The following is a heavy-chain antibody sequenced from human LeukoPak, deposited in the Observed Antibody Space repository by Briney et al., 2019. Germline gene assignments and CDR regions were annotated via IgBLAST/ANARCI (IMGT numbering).Heavy chain of an antibody. CDR1: GFTFDACD. CDR2: ITGKTNNYAT. J-gene: IGHJ3*02. Sequence: GGSLRLSCAASGFTFDACDMHWVRQASGKGLEWVGRITGKTNNYATAYAASLKGRFAISRDDSKNTAYLQMNSLRTEDTAVYYCAKKVEYSSGWEVDDAYDIWGQGTMVTVSS. V-gene: IGHV3-73*01. CDR3: AKKVEYSSGWEVDDAYDI. D-gene: IGHD6-19*01.